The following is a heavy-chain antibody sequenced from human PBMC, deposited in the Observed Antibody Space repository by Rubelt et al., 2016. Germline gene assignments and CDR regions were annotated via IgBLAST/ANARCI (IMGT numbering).Heavy chain of an antibody. D-gene: IGHD7-27*01. CDR2: ISCDGSNN. Sequence: QVQLVESGGGVVQPGRSLRLSCAASGFTFSSYGMHWVRQAPGKGLEWVAFISCDGSNNYYADSVKGRFTISRDNSKNTLYLQMNSLRAEDTAVYYCAKDWDWGQGTLVTVSS. CDR3: AKDWD. CDR1: GFTFSSYG. V-gene: IGHV3-30*18. J-gene: IGHJ4*02.